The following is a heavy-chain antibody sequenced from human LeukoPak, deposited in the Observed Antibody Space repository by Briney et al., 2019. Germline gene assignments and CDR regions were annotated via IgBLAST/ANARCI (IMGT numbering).Heavy chain of an antibody. CDR1: GYTFTNLG. CDR3: ARAGGWARGDYKADAFGI. D-gene: IGHD6-19*01. J-gene: IGHJ3*02. Sequence: ASVKVSCKASGYTFTNLGISWVRQAPGQGLEWMGWISVYKGDTNYAQILQGRVTMTTDTSTSTAYMELRSLRSDDTAVYYCARAGGWARGDYKADAFGIWGQGTMVTVSS. CDR2: ISVYKGDT. V-gene: IGHV1-18*01.